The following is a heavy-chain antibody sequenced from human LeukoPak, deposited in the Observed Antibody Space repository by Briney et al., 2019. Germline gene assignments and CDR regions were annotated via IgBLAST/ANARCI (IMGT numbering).Heavy chain of an antibody. D-gene: IGHD3-22*01. Sequence: GGSLRLSYAASGFTFSDHYMDWVRQAPGKGLEWVGRTRNKANSYTTEYAASVKGRFTISRDDSKNSLYLQMNSLKTEDTAVYYCARGPRWYYYDSSGFVDYWGQGTLVTVSS. CDR2: TRNKANSYTT. J-gene: IGHJ4*02. CDR1: GFTFSDHY. CDR3: ARGPRWYYYDSSGFVDY. V-gene: IGHV3-72*01.